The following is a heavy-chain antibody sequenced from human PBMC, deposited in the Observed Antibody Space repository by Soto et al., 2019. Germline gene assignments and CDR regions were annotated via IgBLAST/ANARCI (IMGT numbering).Heavy chain of an antibody. CDR3: ARGDYYDSSGYYYHDY. J-gene: IGHJ4*02. CDR2: IWYDGSNK. D-gene: IGHD3-22*01. V-gene: IGHV3-33*01. CDR1: GFTFSSYG. Sequence: GGSLRLSCAASGFTFSSYGMHWVRQAPGKGLEWVAVIWYDGSNKYYADSVKGRFTISRDNSKNTLYLQMNSLRAEDTAVYYCARGDYYDSSGYYYHDYWGQGTLVTVSS.